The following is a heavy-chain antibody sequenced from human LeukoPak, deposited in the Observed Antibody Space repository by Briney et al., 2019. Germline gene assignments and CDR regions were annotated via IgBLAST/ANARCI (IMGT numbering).Heavy chain of an antibody. Sequence: AGSLSLSCAASGFTFSSYWMSWVRQAPGKGLEWVANINQVGSEKYNVDSVKGRFTISRDNAKNSLYLQMNSLRAEDTAVYYCARNTRRDGYNYDYYFDYWGQGTLVTVSS. CDR2: INQVGSEK. J-gene: IGHJ4*02. V-gene: IGHV3-7*01. CDR1: GFTFSSYW. D-gene: IGHD5-24*01. CDR3: ARNTRRDGYNYDYYFDY.